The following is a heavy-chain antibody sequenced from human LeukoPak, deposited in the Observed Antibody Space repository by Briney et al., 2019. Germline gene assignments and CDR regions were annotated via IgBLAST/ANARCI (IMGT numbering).Heavy chain of an antibody. D-gene: IGHD3-22*01. V-gene: IGHV4-39*07. Sequence: PSETLSLTCTVSGGSISSSSYYWGWIRQPPGKGLEWIASIYYSGSTYYNPSLKSRITISVDTSKNQFSLKLRSVTAADTAVYYCARDRFRYYDRSAYYGGLDYWGQGTLVTVSS. CDR2: IYYSGST. CDR3: ARDRFRYYDRSAYYGGLDY. J-gene: IGHJ4*02. CDR1: GGSISSSSYY.